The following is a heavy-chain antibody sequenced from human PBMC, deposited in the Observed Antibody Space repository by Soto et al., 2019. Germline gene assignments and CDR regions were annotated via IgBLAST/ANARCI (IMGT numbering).Heavy chain of an antibody. CDR3: ARRGYDFWSGMYYYYYYGMDV. J-gene: IGHJ6*02. D-gene: IGHD3-3*01. CDR1: GGTFSSYA. Sequence: ASVKVSCKASGGTFSSYAISWVLQAPGQGLEWMGGIIPIFGTANYAQKFQGRVTITADKSTSTAYMELSSLRSEDTAVYYCARRGYDFWSGMYYYYYYGMDVWGQGTTVTVSS. V-gene: IGHV1-69*06. CDR2: IIPIFGTA.